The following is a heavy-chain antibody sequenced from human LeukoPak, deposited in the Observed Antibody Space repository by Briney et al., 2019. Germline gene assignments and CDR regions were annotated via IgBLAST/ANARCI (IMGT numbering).Heavy chain of an antibody. J-gene: IGHJ4*02. V-gene: IGHV1-2*02. CDR3: ARDLNILGSYYLDY. Sequence: SVKVSCKASGYTFTGYYMHWVRQAPRQGLEWMGWINPNSGGTNYAQKFQGRVTMTRDTSISTAYMELSRLRSDDTAVYYCARDLNILGSYYLDYWGQGTLVTVSS. CDR2: INPNSGGT. D-gene: IGHD1-26*01. CDR1: GYTFTGYY.